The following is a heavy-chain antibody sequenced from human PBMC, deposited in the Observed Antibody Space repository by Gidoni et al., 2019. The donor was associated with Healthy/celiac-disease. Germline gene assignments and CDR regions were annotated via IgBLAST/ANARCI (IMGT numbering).Heavy chain of an antibody. D-gene: IGHD3-22*01. CDR1: GFPFSSYA. J-gene: IGHJ4*02. Sequence: EVQLVESGGGLVPPGGSLRLSCSASGFPFSSYALHWVRQAPGKGLEYVSAISSNGGSTYYADSVKGRFTISRDNSKNTLYLQMSSLRAEDTAVYYCVKELNQRRGYGDSSGNRGYFDYRGQGTLVTVSS. CDR2: ISSNGGST. V-gene: IGHV3-64D*06. CDR3: VKELNQRRGYGDSSGNRGYFDY.